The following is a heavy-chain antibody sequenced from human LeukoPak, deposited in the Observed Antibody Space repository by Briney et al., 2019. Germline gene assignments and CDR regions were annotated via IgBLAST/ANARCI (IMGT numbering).Heavy chain of an antibody. D-gene: IGHD3-10*01. CDR3: ARGASGDAVDFYGSGRRYYSYYMDF. CDR1: GGSFSGYY. V-gene: IGHV4-59*10. Sequence: SETLSLTCAVYGGSFSGYYWSWIRQPAGKGLEWIGRIYTSGSTSYNPSLKSRVTISVDTSKSQFSLELTSVTAADTAVYYCARGASGDAVDFYGSGRRYYSYYMDFWGKGTTVTISS. J-gene: IGHJ6*03. CDR2: IYTSGST.